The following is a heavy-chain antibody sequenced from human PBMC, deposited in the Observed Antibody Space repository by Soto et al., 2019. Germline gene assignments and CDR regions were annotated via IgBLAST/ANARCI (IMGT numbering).Heavy chain of an antibody. CDR2: IFIGGST. CDR3: ARLGTYASGIYSFRHNRFDP. CDR1: GFTVSSCQ. Sequence: EVQLVESGGGLIQSGGSLRLSCAASGFTVSSCQMTWVRQAPGKALEWVSVIFIGGSTQYAVSVKGGFTISTDYSTNTLNLQIKRLRAEGTAVYYCARLGTYASGIYSFRHNRFDPGGQGTLVTVSP. V-gene: IGHV3-53*01. D-gene: IGHD3-10*01. J-gene: IGHJ5*02.